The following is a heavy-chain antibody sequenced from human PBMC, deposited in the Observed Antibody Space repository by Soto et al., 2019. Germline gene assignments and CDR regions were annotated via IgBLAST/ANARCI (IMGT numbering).Heavy chain of an antibody. CDR3: ARAARRYSYGYDYYYGMDV. CDR2: IIPILGIA. D-gene: IGHD5-18*01. CDR1: GGTFSIYT. J-gene: IGHJ6*02. Sequence: QVQLVQSWAEVKKPGSSVKVSCKASGGTFSIYTISWVRQAPGQGLEWMGRIIPILGIANYAQKFQVRVTITADKDTSTAYMEMSSLRSEDTAVYYCARAARRYSYGYDYYYGMDVWGQGTTVTVSS. V-gene: IGHV1-69*02.